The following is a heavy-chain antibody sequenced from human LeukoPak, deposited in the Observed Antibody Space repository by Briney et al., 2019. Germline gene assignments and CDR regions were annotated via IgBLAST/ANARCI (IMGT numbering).Heavy chain of an antibody. Sequence: GGTLRLSCVASGLVFNIYGMSWVRQAPGKGLQWVSGISSKGGATYYADSVKGRFNISRDNSKNTLYLQMNSLRAEDTAVYYCAKDYEPLVGVHRWGDWFDPWGQGTLVTVSS. CDR2: ISSKGGAT. V-gene: IGHV3-23*01. J-gene: IGHJ5*02. D-gene: IGHD1-26*01. CDR1: GLVFNIYG. CDR3: AKDYEPLVGVHRWGDWFDP.